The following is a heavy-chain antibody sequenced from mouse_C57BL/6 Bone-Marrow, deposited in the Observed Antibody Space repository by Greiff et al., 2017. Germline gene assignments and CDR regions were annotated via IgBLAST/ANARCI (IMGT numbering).Heavy chain of an antibody. J-gene: IGHJ4*01. Sequence: QVQLQQSGAELARPGASVKLSCKASGYTFTSYGISWVKQRPGQGLEWIGEIYPRSGNTYYNEKFKGKATLTADKSSSTACMELRSLTSEDYAVXVCARRGRDDGEDYWGQGTSVTVSS. CDR3: ARRGRDDGEDY. V-gene: IGHV1-81*01. CDR1: GYTFTSYG. D-gene: IGHD2-14*01. CDR2: IYPRSGNT.